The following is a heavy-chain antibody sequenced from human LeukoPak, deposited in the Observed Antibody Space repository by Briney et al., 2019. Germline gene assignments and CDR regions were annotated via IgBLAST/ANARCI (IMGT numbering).Heavy chain of an antibody. CDR2: IYTSGST. CDR1: GGSTSTYY. CDR3: ARGGVTASFWLIPNDAFDI. V-gene: IGHV4-4*07. J-gene: IGHJ3*02. D-gene: IGHD2-21*02. Sequence: SETLSLTCTVSGGSTSTYYWSWIQQPAGKGLEWIGRIYTSGSTNYNPSLKSRVTMSVDTSKNQFSLKLSSVTAADTAVYYCARGGVTASFWLIPNDAFDIWGQGTMVTVSS.